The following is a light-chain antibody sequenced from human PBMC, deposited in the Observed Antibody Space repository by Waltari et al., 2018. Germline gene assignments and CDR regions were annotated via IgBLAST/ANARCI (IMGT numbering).Light chain of an antibody. Sequence: QSALTQPASVSGSPGQSIAISCTGTNTDVGGYTAFSWYQQHPGNAPKLIIYNVNNRPSGVSNRFFGSKSDNTASLTISGLQAEDEADYYCSSYATGGTYVFGTGTKVTVL. CDR1: NTDVGGYTA. J-gene: IGLJ1*01. V-gene: IGLV2-14*03. CDR3: SSYATGGTYV. CDR2: NVN.